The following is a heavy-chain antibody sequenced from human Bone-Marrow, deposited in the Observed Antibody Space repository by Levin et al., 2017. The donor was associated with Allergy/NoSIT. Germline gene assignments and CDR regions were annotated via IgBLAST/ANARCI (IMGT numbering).Heavy chain of an antibody. CDR3: VKDRSSVDNWNYEGPFES. CDR2: IMWNSARM. D-gene: IGHD1-7*01. V-gene: IGHV3-9*01. CDR1: GFTFNDFA. J-gene: IGHJ4*02. Sequence: GGSLRLSCEASGFTFNDFAMHWVRQIPGKGLEWVTGIMWNSARMDYADSVKGRFTISRDNAKNSLYLEMNALRVEDTALYYCVKDRSSVDNWNYEGPFESWGQGTLVTVSS.